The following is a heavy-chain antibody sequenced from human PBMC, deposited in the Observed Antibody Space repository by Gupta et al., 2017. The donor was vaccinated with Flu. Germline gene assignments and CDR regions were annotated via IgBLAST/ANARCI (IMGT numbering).Heavy chain of an antibody. J-gene: IGHJ6*02. V-gene: IGHV3-23*01. Sequence: EVQLLESGGGLVQPGGSLRLSCAASGFTFSNCAMSWVRQAPGKGLEWVSLSSASGNTTYYADSVKGRFTISRDNSKNTLYLQMNSLRAEDTAVYYCARTKWIQPKRMDIWGQGTTVTVSS. CDR3: ARTKWIQPKRMDI. D-gene: IGHD5-18*01. CDR2: SSASGNTT. CDR1: GFTFSNCA.